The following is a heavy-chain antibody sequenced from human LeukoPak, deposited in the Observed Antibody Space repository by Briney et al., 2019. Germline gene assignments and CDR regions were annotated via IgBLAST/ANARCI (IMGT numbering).Heavy chain of an antibody. Sequence: PSETLSLTCTVSGGSISSSDYYWGWIRQPPGKGLEWIANIYYSGSAYYSPSLKSRVTISVDTSKNQFSLKLSSVTAADTAVYYCARRGPYSSGWYFDYWGQGTLVTVSS. D-gene: IGHD6-19*01. CDR2: IYYSGSA. J-gene: IGHJ4*02. CDR1: GGSISSSDYY. V-gene: IGHV4-39*01. CDR3: ARRGPYSSGWYFDY.